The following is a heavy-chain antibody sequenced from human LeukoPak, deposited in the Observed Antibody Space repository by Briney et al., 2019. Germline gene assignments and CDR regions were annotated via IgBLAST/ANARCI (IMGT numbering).Heavy chain of an antibody. CDR2: ISDSGGST. CDR1: GFTFSNYA. V-gene: IGHV3-23*01. J-gene: IGHJ4*02. Sequence: AGGSLRLSCAASGFTFSNYAMSWVRQAPGKGLEWVSVISDSGGSTYYAESVKGRFTISRDNSKNTLYLQMNSLRAEDTAVYYCAKDISYASGSYPGEYWGQRTLVTVSS. CDR3: AKDISYASGSYPGEY. D-gene: IGHD3-10*01.